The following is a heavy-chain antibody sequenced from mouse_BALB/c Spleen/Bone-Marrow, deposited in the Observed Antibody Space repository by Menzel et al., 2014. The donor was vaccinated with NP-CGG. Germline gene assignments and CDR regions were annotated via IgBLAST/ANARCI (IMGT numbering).Heavy chain of an antibody. CDR3: ARHGYYEGYYAMDY. J-gene: IGHJ4*01. Sequence: VQLKQSGPGLVKPSQSLSLPCTVTGYSIASDYAWNWIRQFPGNKLEWMGYISYSGSTSYNPSLKSRISITRDTSKNQFFLQLNSVTTEDTATYYCARHGYYEGYYAMDYWGQGTSVTVSS. D-gene: IGHD2-3*01. V-gene: IGHV3-2*02. CDR2: ISYSGST. CDR1: GYSIASDYA.